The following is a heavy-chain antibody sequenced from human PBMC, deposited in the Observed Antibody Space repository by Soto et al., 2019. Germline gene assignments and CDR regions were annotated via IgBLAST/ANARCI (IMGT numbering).Heavy chain of an antibody. CDR2: IKSKTDGGTT. D-gene: IGHD6-13*01. J-gene: IGHJ4*02. CDR1: GFTFSNAW. Sequence: GGSLRLSCAASGFTFSNAWMSWVRQAPGKGLEWVGRIKSKTDGGTTDYAAPVKGRFTISRDDSKNTLYPQMNSLKTEDTAVYYCTTDFSSSWYAIDYWGQGTLVTVSS. V-gene: IGHV3-15*01. CDR3: TTDFSSSWYAIDY.